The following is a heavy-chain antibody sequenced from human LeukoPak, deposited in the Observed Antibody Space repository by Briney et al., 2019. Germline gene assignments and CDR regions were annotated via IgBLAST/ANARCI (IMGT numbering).Heavy chain of an antibody. CDR2: IKQDGSEK. CDR1: GFTFSSYW. V-gene: IGHV3-7*01. CDR3: ARGDYGSGSIYYYYYMDV. D-gene: IGHD3-10*01. J-gene: IGHJ6*03. Sequence: RGSPRLSCAASGFTFSSYWMSWVRQAPGKGLEWVANIKQDGSEKYYVDSVKGRFTISRDNAKNSLYLQMNSLRAEDTAVYYCARGDYGSGSIYYYYYMDVWGKGTTVTVSS.